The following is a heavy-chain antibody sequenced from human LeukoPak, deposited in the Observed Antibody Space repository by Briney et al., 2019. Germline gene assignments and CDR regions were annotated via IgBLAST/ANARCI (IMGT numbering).Heavy chain of an antibody. V-gene: IGHV4-34*01. J-gene: IGHJ4*02. CDR1: GGSFSGYY. Sequence: PSETLSLTCAVYGGSFSGYYWSWIRQPPGKGLEWIGEINLSGSTNYNPSLKSRVTISVDTSKNQFSLRLTSVTAAYTAVYYCARASTVNDFWSGSIMHYFDYWGQGTLVTVSS. CDR2: INLSGST. D-gene: IGHD3-3*01. CDR3: ARASTVNDFWSGSIMHYFDY.